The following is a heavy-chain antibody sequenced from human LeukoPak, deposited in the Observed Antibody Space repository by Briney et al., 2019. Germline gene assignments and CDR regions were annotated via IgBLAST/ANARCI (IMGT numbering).Heavy chain of an antibody. D-gene: IGHD4-23*01. CDR2: IYYTGST. V-gene: IGHV4-31*03. CDR3: ARDKRDYGGNSGAGMIDY. J-gene: IGHJ4*02. CDR1: GGSISNGGYY. Sequence: SETLSLTCTVSGGSISNGGYYWSWIRQHPGKGLEWIGYIYYTGSTYYNPSLKSRLTISVDTSKNQFSLKLSSVTAADTAVYYCARDKRDYGGNSGAGMIDYWGQGTLVTVSS.